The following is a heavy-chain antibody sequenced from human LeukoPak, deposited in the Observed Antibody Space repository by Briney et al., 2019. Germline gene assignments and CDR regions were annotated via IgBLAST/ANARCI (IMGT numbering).Heavy chain of an antibody. CDR3: MRVSSGDWYDY. CDR1: GFTFSSYA. J-gene: IGHJ4*02. V-gene: IGHV3-64*01. Sequence: GGSLRLSCAASGFTFSSYAMHWGRQAPGQGLECVSGIGRDGDNTYYANSVKGRFINSRDNSKNTLYLQMGSLSAEDMAMYYWMRVSSGDWYDYWGQGTLVTVSS. D-gene: IGHD3-22*01. CDR2: IGRDGDNT.